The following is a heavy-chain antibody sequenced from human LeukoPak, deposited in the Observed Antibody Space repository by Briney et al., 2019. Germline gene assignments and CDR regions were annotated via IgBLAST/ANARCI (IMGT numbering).Heavy chain of an antibody. CDR2: IYYSGST. CDR1: GGSISSYY. CDR3: ARASPIAVAGIWAD. J-gene: IGHJ4*02. V-gene: IGHV4-59*01. Sequence: PSETLSLTCTVPGGSISSYYWSWIRQPPGKGLEWIGYIYYSGSTNYNPSLKSRVTISVDTSKSQFSLKLSSVTAADTAVYYCARASPIAVAGIWADWGQGTLVTVSS. D-gene: IGHD6-19*01.